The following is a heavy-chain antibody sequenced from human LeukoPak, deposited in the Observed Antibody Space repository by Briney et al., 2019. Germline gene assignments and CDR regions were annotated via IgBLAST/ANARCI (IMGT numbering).Heavy chain of an antibody. D-gene: IGHD2-2*02. CDR1: GFNFSNYA. Sequence: GGSLRLSCASSGFNFSNYAMSWVRQAPGRGQKWQSGISGSGGSTNYADSVRGRFTISRDNSKNMLYLQLNSLRAEDTAVYYCASAYRGQGSCSGTSCYTPAYWGQGALVTVSS. CDR2: ISGSGGST. CDR3: ASAYRGQGSCSGTSCYTPAY. V-gene: IGHV3-23*01. J-gene: IGHJ1*01.